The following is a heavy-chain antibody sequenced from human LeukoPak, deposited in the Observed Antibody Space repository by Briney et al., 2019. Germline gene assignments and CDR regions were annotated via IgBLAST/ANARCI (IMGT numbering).Heavy chain of an antibody. Sequence: PSETLSLTCTVSGGSISISNYYWGWIRQPPGKGLEWIGSMSYSGRTYYNPSLKTRVTVSLDTSKNQFSLRLSAVTAADTAVYYWAREVYDTGGYSISYFDYWGQGILVSVSS. CDR1: GGSISISNYY. CDR2: MSYSGRT. CDR3: AREVYDTGGYSISYFDY. D-gene: IGHD3-22*01. J-gene: IGHJ4*02. V-gene: IGHV4-39*07.